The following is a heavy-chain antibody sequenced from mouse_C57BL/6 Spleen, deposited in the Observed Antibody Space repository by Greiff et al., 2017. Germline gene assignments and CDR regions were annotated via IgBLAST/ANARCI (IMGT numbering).Heavy chain of an antibody. CDR2: IDPSDSYT. Sequence: VQLQQPGAELVKPGASVKLSCKASGYTFTSYWMQWVKQRPGQGLEWIGEIDPSDSYTNYNQKFKGKATLTVDTSSSTAYMQLSSLTSEDSAVYYCARKDATGTVAYWGQGTLVTVSA. J-gene: IGHJ3*01. CDR3: ARKDATGTVAY. D-gene: IGHD4-1*01. CDR1: GYTFTSYW. V-gene: IGHV1-50*01.